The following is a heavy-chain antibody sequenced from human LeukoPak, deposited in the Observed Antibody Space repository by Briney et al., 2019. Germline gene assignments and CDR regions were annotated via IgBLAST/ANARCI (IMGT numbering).Heavy chain of an antibody. CDR2: IYYSGST. J-gene: IGHJ4*02. CDR1: GGSMSSYY. V-gene: IGHV4-59*01. Sequence: SETLSLTCTVSGGSMSSYYWSWIRQPPGKGLEWIGYIYYSGSTKYNPSLKSRVTISVDTSKNQFSLKLSSVTAADTAVYYCARSLPGWEPPIPYYFDYWGQGTLVTVSS. D-gene: IGHD1-26*01. CDR3: ARSLPGWEPPIPYYFDY.